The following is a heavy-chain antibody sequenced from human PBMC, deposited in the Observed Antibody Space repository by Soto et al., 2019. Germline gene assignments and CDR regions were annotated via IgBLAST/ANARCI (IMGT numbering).Heavy chain of an antibody. CDR3: TRANWYSEY. CDR1: GGSISNHY. D-gene: IGHD7-27*01. Sequence: QVQLQESGPGLVKPSETLSLTCTVSGGSISNHYWSWIRQPPGKGLEWIGYIYYNGNTNYNPSLKFRVTMSVDTSMNQISLKLTTVTAADTAVYYCTRANWYSEYWGQGTLVTVSS. V-gene: IGHV4-59*11. J-gene: IGHJ4*02. CDR2: IYYNGNT.